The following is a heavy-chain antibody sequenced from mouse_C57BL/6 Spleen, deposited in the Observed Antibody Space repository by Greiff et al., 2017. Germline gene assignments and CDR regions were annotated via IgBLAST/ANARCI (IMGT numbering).Heavy chain of an antibody. J-gene: IGHJ1*03. V-gene: IGHV1-55*01. CDR1: GYTFTSYW. CDR3: VRGWLLSSYWYLDV. Sequence: QVQLQQPGAELVKPGASVKMSCKASGYTFTSYWITWVKQRPGQGLEWIGDIYPGSGSTNYNEKFKSKATLTVDTSSSTAYMQLSSLTSEDSAVYYCVRGWLLSSYWYLDVWGTGTTVTVSS. D-gene: IGHD2-3*01. CDR2: IYPGSGST.